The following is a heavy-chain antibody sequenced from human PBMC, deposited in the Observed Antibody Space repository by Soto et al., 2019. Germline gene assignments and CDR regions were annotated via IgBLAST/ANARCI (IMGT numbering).Heavy chain of an antibody. J-gene: IGHJ5*02. V-gene: IGHV1-18*01. CDR2: ISAYNGNT. D-gene: IGHD3-3*01. Sequence: ASVKVSFKASGYTFTSYGISWVRQAPGQGLEWMGWISAYNGNTNYAQKLQGRVTMTTDTSTSTAYMELRSLRSDDTAVYYCARVIKYDFWSGSGWFDPWGQGTLVSVSS. CDR1: GYTFTSYG. CDR3: ARVIKYDFWSGSGWFDP.